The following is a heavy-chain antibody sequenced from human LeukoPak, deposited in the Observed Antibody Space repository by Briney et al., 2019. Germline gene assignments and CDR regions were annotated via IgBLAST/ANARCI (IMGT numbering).Heavy chain of an antibody. D-gene: IGHD2-15*01. CDR3: ARQRSYYCSGGSCYPYYFDY. J-gene: IGHJ4*02. Sequence: SETLSLTCAVYGGSFSGYYWSWIRQPPWKGLEWIGEINHSGSTNYNPSLKSRVTISVDTSKNQFSLKLSSVTAADTAVYYCARQRSYYCSGGSCYPYYFDYWGQGTLVTVSS. CDR2: INHSGST. CDR1: GGSFSGYY. V-gene: IGHV4-34*01.